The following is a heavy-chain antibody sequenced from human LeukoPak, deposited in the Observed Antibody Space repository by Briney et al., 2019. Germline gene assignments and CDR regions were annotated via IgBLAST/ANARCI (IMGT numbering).Heavy chain of an antibody. D-gene: IGHD3-22*01. J-gene: IGHJ4*02. V-gene: IGHV3-48*03. Sequence: PGGSLRLSRAASGFTFSSYEMNWVRQAPGKGLEWVSYISSSGSTIYYADSVKGRFTISRDNAKNSLYLQMNSLRAEDTAVYYCARDRYYYDSSGYYFYDYWGQGTLVTVSS. CDR2: ISSSGSTI. CDR1: GFTFSSYE. CDR3: ARDRYYYDSSGYYFYDY.